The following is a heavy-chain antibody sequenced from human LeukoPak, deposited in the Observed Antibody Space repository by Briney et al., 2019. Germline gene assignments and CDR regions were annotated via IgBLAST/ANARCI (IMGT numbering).Heavy chain of an antibody. J-gene: IGHJ4*02. Sequence: SETLSLTCTVSGGSISSYYWSWIRQPPGKGLEWIGYIHSSGSTNYNPSLKSRITISVDTSKNQFSLKLSSVTAADTAVYYCARFAYCGGHCWYYFDYWGQGSLVTVSS. D-gene: IGHD2-21*02. CDR1: GGSISSYY. V-gene: IGHV4-59*01. CDR2: IHSSGST. CDR3: ARFAYCGGHCWYYFDY.